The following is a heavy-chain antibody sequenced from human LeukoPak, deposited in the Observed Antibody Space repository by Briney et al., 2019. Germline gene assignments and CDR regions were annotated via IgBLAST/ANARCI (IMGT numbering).Heavy chain of an antibody. CDR3: ARDQNYGDYNYYSDY. Sequence: GSLRLSCAASGFTFSDYYMSWIRQAPGKGLERVSYISSSGSTIYYADSVKGRFTISRDNAKNSLYLQMNSLRAEDTAVYYCARDQNYGDYNYYSDYWGQGTLVTVSS. J-gene: IGHJ4*02. CDR1: GFTFSDYY. V-gene: IGHV3-11*04. D-gene: IGHD4-17*01. CDR2: ISSSGSTI.